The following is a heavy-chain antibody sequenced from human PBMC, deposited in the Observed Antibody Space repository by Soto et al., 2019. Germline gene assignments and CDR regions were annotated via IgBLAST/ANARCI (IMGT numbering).Heavy chain of an antibody. J-gene: IGHJ6*03. V-gene: IGHV1-18*01. D-gene: IGHD6-13*01. CDR2: IIANHGNT. CDR1: GCTFSSYT. Sequence: ASVKVSCKASGCTFSSYTISWVRQAPGQGLEWMGRIIANHGNTNYAQKLQGRVTMTTDKSTSTAYMELRSLRSDDTAVYYCATHRIAAAGYYYMDVWGKGTTVTVSS. CDR3: ATHRIAAAGYYYMDV.